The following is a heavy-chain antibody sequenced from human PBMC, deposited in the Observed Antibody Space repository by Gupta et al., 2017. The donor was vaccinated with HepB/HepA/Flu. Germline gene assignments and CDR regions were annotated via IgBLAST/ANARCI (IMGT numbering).Heavy chain of an antibody. D-gene: IGHD2-2*01. CDR3: AKDLGPHIVVVPAAIAALDYYYGMDV. CDR1: GFTFRSYG. J-gene: IGHJ6*02. Sequence: QVQLVESGGGVVQPGRSLRLSCAASGFTFRSYGMPWVRQAPGKGLEWVAVISYDGSNKYYADSVKGRFTISRDNSKNTLYLQMNSLRAEDTAVYYCAKDLGPHIVVVPAAIAALDYYYGMDVWGQGTTVTVSS. CDR2: ISYDGSNK. V-gene: IGHV3-30*18.